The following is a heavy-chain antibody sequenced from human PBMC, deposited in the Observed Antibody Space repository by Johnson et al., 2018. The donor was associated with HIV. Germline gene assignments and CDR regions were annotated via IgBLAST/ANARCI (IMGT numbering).Heavy chain of an antibody. V-gene: IGHV3-11*04. CDR3: ARSKDCSGGSCPDGFDI. J-gene: IGHJ3*02. D-gene: IGHD2-15*01. CDR2: ISFSDSTI. CDR1: GFIFSDYY. Sequence: QVQLVESGGGLVKPGGSLRLSCVASGFIFSDYYMSWIRQAPGKGLEWVSYISFSDSTIYSADSVQGRFNISRDNAKNSLYLQMNSLRAEDTAVYYCARSKDCSGGSCPDGFDIWGQGTMVIVS.